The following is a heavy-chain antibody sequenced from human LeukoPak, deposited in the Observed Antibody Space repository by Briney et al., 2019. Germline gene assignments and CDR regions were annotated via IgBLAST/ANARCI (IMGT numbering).Heavy chain of an antibody. J-gene: IGHJ4*02. CDR1: GFTFSSYS. D-gene: IGHD1-7*01. Sequence: GGSLRLSCAASGFTFSSYSMNWVRQAPGKGLEWVSSISSSSSYIYYADSVKGRFTISRDNAKNSLYLQMNSLRAEDTAVYYCARVVGTTLRYFDYWGQGTLVTVSS. CDR2: ISSSSSYI. V-gene: IGHV3-21*04. CDR3: ARVVGTTLRYFDY.